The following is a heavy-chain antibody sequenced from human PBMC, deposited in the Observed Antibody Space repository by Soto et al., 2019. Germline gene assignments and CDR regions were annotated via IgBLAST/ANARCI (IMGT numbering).Heavy chain of an antibody. V-gene: IGHV3-30-3*01. CDR1: GFTFSSYA. D-gene: IGHD4-17*01. CDR3: ARGGEGDYGVQGCDS. J-gene: IGHJ4*02. Sequence: HVQLVESGGGVVQPGRSLRLSCAASGFTFSSYALHWVRQAPGKGLEWVAVVSYDGDNEYYAESVRGRFTISRDDSKNTLSLQMNSLRVDATAVYYCARGGEGDYGVQGCDSWGQGTLVSVSS. CDR2: VSYDGDNE.